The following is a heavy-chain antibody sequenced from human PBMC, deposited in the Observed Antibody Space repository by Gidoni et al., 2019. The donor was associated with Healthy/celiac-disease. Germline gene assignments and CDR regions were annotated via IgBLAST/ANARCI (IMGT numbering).Heavy chain of an antibody. J-gene: IGHJ3*02. Sequence: EVQLLESGGGLVQPGGSLRLSCAASGFTFSSSAMSWVRQAPGKGLEWVSAISGSGGSTYYADSVKGRFTISRDNSKNTLYLQMNSLRAEDTAVYYCAKDMTTVVTRWGAAFDIWGQGTMVTVSS. CDR1: GFTFSSSA. CDR2: ISGSGGST. CDR3: AKDMTTVVTRWGAAFDI. D-gene: IGHD4-17*01. V-gene: IGHV3-23*01.